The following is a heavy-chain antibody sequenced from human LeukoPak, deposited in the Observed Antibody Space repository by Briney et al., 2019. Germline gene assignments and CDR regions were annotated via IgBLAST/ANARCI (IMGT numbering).Heavy chain of an antibody. CDR1: GYSISNGYY. J-gene: IGHJ4*02. D-gene: IGHD4-23*01. V-gene: IGHV4-38-2*02. Sequence: SETLSLTCTVSGYSISNGYYWGWIRRPPGKGLEWIGRIYTTRSTNYNPSLKSRVTISVDTSKNQFSLNLSSVTDDDTAMYYCARAVGTSRNFFDYWGQGTLVTVSS. CDR3: ARAVGTSRNFFDY. CDR2: IYTTRST.